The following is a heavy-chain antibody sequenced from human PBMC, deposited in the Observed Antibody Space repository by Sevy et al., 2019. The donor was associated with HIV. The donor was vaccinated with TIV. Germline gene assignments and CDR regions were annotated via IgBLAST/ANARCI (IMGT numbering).Heavy chain of an antibody. V-gene: IGHV4-31*03. CDR1: GGSISSGGYY. D-gene: IGHD3-10*01. CDR2: INYSGST. CDR3: ARGLSRLYYYGSGGFDY. J-gene: IGHJ4*02. Sequence: SETLSLTCTVSGGSISSGGYYWSWIRQHPGKGLEWIGYINYSGSTYYNPSLKSRVTISVDTSKNQSSLKLSSVTAADTAVYYCARGLSRLYYYGSGGFDYWGQGTLVTVSS.